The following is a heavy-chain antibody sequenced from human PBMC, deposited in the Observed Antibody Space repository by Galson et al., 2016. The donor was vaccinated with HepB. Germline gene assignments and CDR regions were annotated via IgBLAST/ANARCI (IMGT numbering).Heavy chain of an antibody. J-gene: IGHJ4*02. Sequence: SLRLPCAASGFTFSNHWMTWVRQAPGKGLEWVANIKQDGGEKYYADSVKGRFTISRDNAKNSLSLQMSNLRAEDTAVYYCARGAGAGYWGQGTLVTVSS. D-gene: IGHD3-10*01. CDR3: ARGAGAGY. CDR2: IKQDGGEK. V-gene: IGHV3-7*03. CDR1: GFTFSNHW.